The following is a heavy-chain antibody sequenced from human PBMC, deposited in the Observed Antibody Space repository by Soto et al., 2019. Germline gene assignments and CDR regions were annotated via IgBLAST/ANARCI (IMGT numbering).Heavy chain of an antibody. J-gene: IGHJ4*02. Sequence: PGGSLRLSCAASGFTFSSYAMSWVRQAPGKGLEWVSAISVSGGSTYYADSAKGRFTTSRDNSKNTLYLQMNSLRAEDTAVYYCAKDGVSGSYYFYFDSWGQGALVTVSS. D-gene: IGHD1-26*01. CDR2: ISVSGGST. V-gene: IGHV3-23*01. CDR3: AKDGVSGSYYFYFDS. CDR1: GFTFSSYA.